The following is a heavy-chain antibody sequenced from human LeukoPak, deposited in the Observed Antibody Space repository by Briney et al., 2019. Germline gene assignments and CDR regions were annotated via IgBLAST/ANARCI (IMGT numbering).Heavy chain of an antibody. CDR3: ARGLRLGELSFAFDY. D-gene: IGHD3-16*02. CDR2: IIPIFGTA. CDR1: GGTFTSYA. Sequence: PVKVSCKASGGTFTSYAISWVRQAPRQGLEWMGRIIPIFGTANYAQKFQGRVTLTTDESTSTAYMELSTLRSEHTAVGCCARGLRLGELSFAFDYGGRGTVVTVSS. V-gene: IGHV1-69*05. J-gene: IGHJ4*02.